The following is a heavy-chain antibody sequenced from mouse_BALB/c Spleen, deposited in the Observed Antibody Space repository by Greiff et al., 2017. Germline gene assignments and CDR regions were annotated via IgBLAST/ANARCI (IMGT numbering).Heavy chain of an antibody. Sequence: EVKLQESGAELVRSGASVRLSCTASGFNIKGYYMHWVKQRPEQGLEWIGWIDPENGDTEYAPKFQGKATMTADTSSNTAYLQLSSLTSEDTAVYYCNGGLRRWFAYWGQGTLVTVSA. D-gene: IGHD2-4*01. CDR3: NGGLRRWFAY. V-gene: IGHV14-4*02. CDR2: IDPENGDT. J-gene: IGHJ3*01. CDR1: GFNIKGYY.